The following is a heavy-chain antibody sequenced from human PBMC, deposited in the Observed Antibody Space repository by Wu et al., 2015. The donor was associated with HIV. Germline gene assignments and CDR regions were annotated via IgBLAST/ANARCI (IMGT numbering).Heavy chain of an antibody. CDR1: GYSFIDNY. Sequence: QVQLMQSGAEVKKPGASVKVSCKTSGYSFIDNYIHWVRQAPGQGLEWMGWINPNSGGSKSPQKFQGRVTMTRDTSVSTVYLELTRLKFDDTAIYHCTKDYGIVGSTLPEYFQHWGQGTLVTVSS. CDR2: INPNSGGS. V-gene: IGHV1-2*02. J-gene: IGHJ1*01. D-gene: IGHD1-26*01. CDR3: TKDYGIVGSTLPEYFQH.